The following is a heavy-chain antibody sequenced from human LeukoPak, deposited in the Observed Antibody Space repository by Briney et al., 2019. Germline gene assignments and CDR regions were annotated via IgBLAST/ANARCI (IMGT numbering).Heavy chain of an antibody. Sequence: PGGSLRLSCVASGFTFGSHAMHWVRQAPGKGLEWLATIYYDGNNDFYADYVEGRFTISRDNSKNALYLQMNSLRAEDTAVYYCAKDLRVQWLADYWGQGTLVTVSS. V-gene: IGHV3-33*06. D-gene: IGHD6-19*01. J-gene: IGHJ4*02. CDR3: AKDLRVQWLADY. CDR2: IYYDGNND. CDR1: GFTFGSHA.